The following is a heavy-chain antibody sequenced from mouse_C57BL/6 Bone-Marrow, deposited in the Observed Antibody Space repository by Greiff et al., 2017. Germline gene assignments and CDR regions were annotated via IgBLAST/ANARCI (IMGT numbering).Heavy chain of an antibody. Sequence: VQLQQSGAELVRPGTSVKMSCKASGYTFTNYWIGWAKPRPGHGLEWIGDIYPGGGYPNYNEKFKGKATLTADKSSSTAYMQFSSLTSEDSAIYYCAREGSYYAMDYWGQGTSGTVSS. CDR2: IYPGGGYP. V-gene: IGHV1-63*01. CDR1: GYTFTNYW. J-gene: IGHJ4*01. CDR3: AREGSYYAMDY.